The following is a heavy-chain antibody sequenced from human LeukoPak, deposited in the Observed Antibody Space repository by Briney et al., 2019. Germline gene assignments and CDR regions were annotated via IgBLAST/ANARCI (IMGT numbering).Heavy chain of an antibody. CDR3: AREISARVTYYDVFTGYHPFDY. D-gene: IGHD3-9*01. J-gene: IGHJ4*02. V-gene: IGHV4-4*07. CDR1: GVSIRRYY. CDR2: IYTNGNT. Sequence: SETLSLTCTVSGVSIRRYYWSWIRQPAGKRLEWIGRIYTNGNTNYNPSLKSRVTMSVDTSKNQFSLKLSSVTAADTAVYYCAREISARVTYYDVFTGYHPFDYWGQGTLVTVSS.